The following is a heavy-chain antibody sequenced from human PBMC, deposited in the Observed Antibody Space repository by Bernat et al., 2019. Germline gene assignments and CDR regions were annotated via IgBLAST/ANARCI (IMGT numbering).Heavy chain of an antibody. Sequence: EVQLVESGGGLVKPGGSLRLSCAASGFTFSSYSMNWVRQAPGKGLEWVSSISSSSSYIYYADAVKGPFTISRDNAKNSLYLQMNSLRAEDTAVYYCARAPGRSGDYWGQGTLVTVSS. CDR3: ARAPGRSGDY. CDR1: GFTFSSYS. V-gene: IGHV3-21*01. D-gene: IGHD6-25*01. CDR2: ISSSSSYI. J-gene: IGHJ4*02.